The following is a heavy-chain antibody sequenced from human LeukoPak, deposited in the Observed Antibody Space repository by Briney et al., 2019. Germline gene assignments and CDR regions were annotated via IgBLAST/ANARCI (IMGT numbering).Heavy chain of an antibody. CDR2: INHSGST. CDR1: GGSFSGYY. J-gene: IGHJ5*02. D-gene: IGHD3-10*01. Sequence: PSETLSLTCVVYGGSFSGYYWSWIRQPPGKGLGWIGEINHSGSTNYNPSLKSRVTISVDTSKNQFSLKLSSVTAADTAVYYCAKAYGSGSYNWFDPWGQGTLVTVSS. V-gene: IGHV4-34*01. CDR3: AKAYGSGSYNWFDP.